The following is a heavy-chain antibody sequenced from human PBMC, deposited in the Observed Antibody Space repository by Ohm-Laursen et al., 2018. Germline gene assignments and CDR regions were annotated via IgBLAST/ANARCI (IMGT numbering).Heavy chain of an antibody. CDR3: ARGGRRVDY. CDR1: GYRFNTYL. V-gene: IGHV5-51*01. Sequence: GESLRLSCTGSGYRFNTYLIGWVRQMPGKGLEWMGIIYPGDSDTRYSPSFQGQVTISADKSISTAYLQWSSLKASDTAMYYCARGGRRVDYWGQGTLVTVSS. J-gene: IGHJ4*02. D-gene: IGHD2-15*01. CDR2: IYPGDSDT.